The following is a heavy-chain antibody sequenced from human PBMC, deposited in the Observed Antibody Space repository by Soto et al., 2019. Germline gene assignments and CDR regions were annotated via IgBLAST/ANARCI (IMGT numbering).Heavy chain of an antibody. D-gene: IGHD5-12*01. V-gene: IGHV3-74*01. CDR3: ARVYIVAAWDY. J-gene: IGHJ4*02. CDR2: INSDGSST. CDR1: GCPFSSYW. Sequence: GGTRRLSCAASGCPFSSYWMHWVRQAPGKGLVWVSRINSDGSSTSYADSVKGRFTISRDNAKNTLYLQMNSLRAEDTAVYYCARVYIVAAWDYWGQGTLVTVSS.